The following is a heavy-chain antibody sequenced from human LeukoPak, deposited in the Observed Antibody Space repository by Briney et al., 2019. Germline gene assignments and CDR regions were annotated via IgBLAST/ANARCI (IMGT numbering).Heavy chain of an antibody. CDR1: GYTFTSYY. D-gene: IGHD3-3*01. J-gene: IGHJ4*02. CDR3: ARGDDFWSADY. Sequence: ASVKVSCKASGYTFTSYYMHWVRQAPGQGLEWMGIINPSGGSTSYAQKFQGRVTMTRDTSISTAYMELSRLRSDDTAVYYCARGDDFWSADYWGQGTLVTVSS. V-gene: IGHV1-46*01. CDR2: INPSGGST.